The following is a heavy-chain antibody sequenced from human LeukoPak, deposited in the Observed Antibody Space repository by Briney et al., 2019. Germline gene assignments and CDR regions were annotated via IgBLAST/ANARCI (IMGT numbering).Heavy chain of an antibody. Sequence: SETLSLTCTVSGGSISSYYWSWIRQPPGKGLEWIGYIYTSGSTNYNPSLKSRVTISVDTSKNQFSLKLSSVTAADTAVYYCARVSGDPYYYYYYYMDVWSKGTTVTVSS. V-gene: IGHV4-4*09. D-gene: IGHD7-27*01. CDR3: ARVSGDPYYYYYYYMDV. CDR2: IYTSGST. CDR1: GGSISSYY. J-gene: IGHJ6*03.